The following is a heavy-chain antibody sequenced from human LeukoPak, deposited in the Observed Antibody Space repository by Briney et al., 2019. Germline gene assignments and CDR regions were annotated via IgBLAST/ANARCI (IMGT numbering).Heavy chain of an antibody. J-gene: IGHJ3*02. CDR2: IYSGGST. D-gene: IGHD1-26*01. Sequence: GGSLRLSCAASGFTVSSNYMSWVRQAPGKGLEWVSVIYSGGSTYYADSVKGRFTISRDNSKNTLYLQMNSLRAEDTAVYYCASGIVGATGNDAFDIWGQGTMVTVSS. CDR3: ASGIVGATGNDAFDI. V-gene: IGHV3-53*05. CDR1: GFTVSSNY.